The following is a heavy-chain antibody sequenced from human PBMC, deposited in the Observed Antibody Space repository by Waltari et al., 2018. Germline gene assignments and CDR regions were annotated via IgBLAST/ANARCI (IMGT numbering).Heavy chain of an antibody. CDR1: GGSFSGYY. Sequence: QVQLQQWGAGLLNPSETLSLTCAVYGGSFSGYYWSWIRQPPGQGLEWVGEGNHSGRNNYNPSIKSRVTISVDTSKNQFTLKMSCVTAADTAVYYCARVRRYFDWLVVAYDYWGQGTLVTVSS. J-gene: IGHJ4*02. CDR3: ARVRRYFDWLVVAYDY. D-gene: IGHD3-9*01. V-gene: IGHV4-34*01. CDR2: GNHSGRN.